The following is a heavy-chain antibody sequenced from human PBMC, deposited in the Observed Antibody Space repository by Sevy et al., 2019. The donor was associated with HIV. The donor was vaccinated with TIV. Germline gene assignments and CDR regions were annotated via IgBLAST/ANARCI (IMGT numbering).Heavy chain of an antibody. Sequence: GGSLRLSYAASGFTFRSYSMHWVRQAPGKGLEWLTLISYDGRNTYYADSVKTRFTISRDNSNKTLYLQMNSLRPEETAVYYCARGSVSGIFFYYGLDIWGQGTTVTVSS. CDR3: ARGSVSGIFFYYGLDI. V-gene: IGHV3-30*04. D-gene: IGHD1-20*01. CDR2: ISYDGRNT. J-gene: IGHJ6*02. CDR1: GFTFRSYS.